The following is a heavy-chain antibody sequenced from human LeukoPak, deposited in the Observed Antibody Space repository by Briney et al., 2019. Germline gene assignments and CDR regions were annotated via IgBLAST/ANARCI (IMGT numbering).Heavy chain of an antibody. J-gene: IGHJ3*02. Sequence: GGSLRLPCVASGFTFSRYKMHWVRPGPGKGLIWVSRLNSDGSGTTYADSVKGRFTISRDNAKNTLYLQMNSLRAEDTAVYYCARAKYYYGSGSYYDAFDIWGQGTMVTVSS. CDR3: ARAKYYYGSGSYYDAFDI. V-gene: IGHV3-74*01. D-gene: IGHD3-10*01. CDR2: LNSDGSGT. CDR1: GFTFSRYK.